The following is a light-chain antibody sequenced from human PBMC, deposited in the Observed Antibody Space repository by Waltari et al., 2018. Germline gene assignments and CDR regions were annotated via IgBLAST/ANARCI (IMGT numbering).Light chain of an antibody. V-gene: IGKV3-15*01. J-gene: IGKJ2*01. CDR1: QRISSN. Sequence: EIVMTQSPATLSWSPGERATLSCRASQRISSNLAWYQQKPGQAPRLLIYAASTRATGIPARFSGSRSGTEFTLTISSLQPEDFAIYYCQQYNNWPFAFGQGTKLEVK. CDR3: QQYNNWPFA. CDR2: AAS.